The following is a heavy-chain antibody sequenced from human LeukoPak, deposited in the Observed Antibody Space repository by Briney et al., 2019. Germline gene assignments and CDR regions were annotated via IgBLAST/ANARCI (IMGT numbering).Heavy chain of an antibody. D-gene: IGHD6-19*01. CDR2: ISGSGGST. CDR3: AKGSGVAGTKQGLFDY. J-gene: IGHJ4*02. Sequence: GGSLRLSCAASGFTFSSYAMSWVRQAPGKGLEWVSAISGSGGSTYYADSVKGRFTISRDNSKNTLYLQMNSLRAEDTAVYYCAKGSGVAGTKQGLFDYWGQGTLVTVSS. CDR1: GFTFSSYA. V-gene: IGHV3-23*01.